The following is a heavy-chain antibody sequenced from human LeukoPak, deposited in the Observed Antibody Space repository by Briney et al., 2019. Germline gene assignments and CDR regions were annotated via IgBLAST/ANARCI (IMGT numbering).Heavy chain of an antibody. Sequence: SVKVSCKASGGTFSSYAISWVRQAPGQGLEWMGGIIPIFGTANYAQKFQGRVTITADKSTSTAYMEPSSLRSEDTAVYYCARVTGYMIEDYFDYWGQGTLVTVSS. CDR2: IIPIFGTA. CDR3: ARVTGYMIEDYFDY. J-gene: IGHJ4*02. V-gene: IGHV1-69*06. CDR1: GGTFSSYA. D-gene: IGHD3-22*01.